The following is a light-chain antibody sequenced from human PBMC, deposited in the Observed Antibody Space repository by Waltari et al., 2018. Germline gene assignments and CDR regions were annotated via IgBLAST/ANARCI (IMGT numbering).Light chain of an antibody. J-gene: IGLJ2*01. Sequence: QSAPTPPPSVSGSPGPSVPLSCPGTSRDVGSYKRFSWYQQPPGTAPKFMIYEVSNRPSGVPDRFSGSKSGNTASLTISGLQAEDEADYYCSSFTSSSTVLFGGGTQLTVL. CDR1: SRDVGSYKR. CDR3: SSFTSSSTVL. V-gene: IGLV2-18*02. CDR2: EVS.